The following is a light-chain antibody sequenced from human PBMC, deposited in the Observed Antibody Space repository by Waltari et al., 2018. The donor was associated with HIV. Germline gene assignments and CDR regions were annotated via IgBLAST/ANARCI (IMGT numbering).Light chain of an antibody. V-gene: IGLV2-14*01. J-gene: IGLJ1*01. CDR1: SSDVGGYNY. CDR2: EVS. CDR3: SSYTSSSTRV. Sequence: QSALTQPASVSGSPGQSITISCTGTSSDVGGYNYVSWYQQHPGKAPKLMMYEVSNRPSGVSNRFSGSKSGNPASLTISGLQAEDEADYYCSSYTSSSTRVFGTGTKVTFL.